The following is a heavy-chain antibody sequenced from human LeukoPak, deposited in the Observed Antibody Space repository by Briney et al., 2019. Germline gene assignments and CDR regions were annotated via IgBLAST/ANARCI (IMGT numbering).Heavy chain of an antibody. V-gene: IGHV4-61*08. CDR3: AREYSAFDF. CDR2: IYYSGST. CDR1: GDPITISSDY. Sequence: SETLSLTCTVSGDPITISSDYKWTWIRQPPRKGLEWIGYIYYSGSTNYNPSLQSRVTISVDTSNNQFSLKLTSVTAADTAAYCCAREYSAFDFWGQGTLVTVSS. D-gene: IGHD5-12*01. J-gene: IGHJ4*02.